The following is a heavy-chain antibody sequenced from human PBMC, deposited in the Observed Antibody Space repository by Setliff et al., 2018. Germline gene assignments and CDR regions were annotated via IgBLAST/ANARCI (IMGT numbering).Heavy chain of an antibody. V-gene: IGHV4-39*01. CDR1: GDSIAGRHYY. CDR3: ARTGTYRYFDY. Sequence: SETLSLTCNVSGDSIAGRHYYWGWIRQPPGKGLEWIGRIDYFGNTYYNSSLKSRLTISVDTSRNQFSLQLNSVTAADTAVYYCARTGTYRYFDYWGQGTLVTVSS. J-gene: IGHJ4*02. D-gene: IGHD1-1*01. CDR2: IDYFGNT.